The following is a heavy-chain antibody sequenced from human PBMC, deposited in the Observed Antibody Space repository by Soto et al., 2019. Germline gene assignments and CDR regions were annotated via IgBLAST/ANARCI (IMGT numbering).Heavy chain of an antibody. CDR2: ISGSGGAT. Sequence: VVSLILSCAAAGFTFTSFAVSWVRQAPGKGLEWVSAISGSGGATYYADSVKGRFTVSRDNSKNTLYLQMNSLRAEDTAVYYCASWEGEDGYNWNYWGQGTLVTVS. CDR1: GFTFTSFA. J-gene: IGHJ4*02. CDR3: ASWEGEDGYNWNY. V-gene: IGHV3-23*01. D-gene: IGHD5-12*01.